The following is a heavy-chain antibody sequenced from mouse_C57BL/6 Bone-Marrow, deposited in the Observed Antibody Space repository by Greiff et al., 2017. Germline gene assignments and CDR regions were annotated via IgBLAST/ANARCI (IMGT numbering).Heavy chain of an antibody. CDR2: IDPSDSYT. Sequence: QVQLQQPGAELVMPGASVKLSCKASGYTFTSYWMHWVKQRPGHGLEWIGEIDPSDSYTNYNQKFKGKSTLTVDKSSSTAYMQLSSLTSEDSAVYYCARRGCSSYGAMDYWGQGTSVTVSS. V-gene: IGHV1-69*01. D-gene: IGHD1-1*01. J-gene: IGHJ4*01. CDR3: ARRGCSSYGAMDY. CDR1: GYTFTSYW.